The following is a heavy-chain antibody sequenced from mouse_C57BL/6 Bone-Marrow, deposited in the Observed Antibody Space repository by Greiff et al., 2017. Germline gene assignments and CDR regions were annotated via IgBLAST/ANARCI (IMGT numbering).Heavy chain of an antibody. CDR3: ARADGNHYAMDY. D-gene: IGHD2-1*01. CDR2: ISDGGSYT. V-gene: IGHV5-4*03. Sequence: EVKLVESGGGLVKPGGSLKLSCAASGFTFSSYAMSWVRQTPEKRLEWVATISDGGSYTYYPANVKGRFTISRDNAKNNLYLQMSHLKSEDTAMYYCARADGNHYAMDYWGQGTSVTVSS. J-gene: IGHJ4*01. CDR1: GFTFSSYA.